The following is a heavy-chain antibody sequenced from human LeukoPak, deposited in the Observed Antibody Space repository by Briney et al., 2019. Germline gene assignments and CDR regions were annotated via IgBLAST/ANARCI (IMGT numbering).Heavy chain of an antibody. V-gene: IGHV4-30-2*01. J-gene: IGHJ4*02. CDR3: ARGGTDYGDYVFDY. Sequence: PSETLSLTCAVSSGSISSGGYSWSWIRQPPGKGLEWIGYIYHSGSTYYNPSLKSRVAISVDRSKNQFSLKLSSVTAADTAVYYCARGGTDYGDYVFDYWGQGTLVTVSS. CDR2: IYHSGST. CDR1: SGSISSGGYS. D-gene: IGHD4-17*01.